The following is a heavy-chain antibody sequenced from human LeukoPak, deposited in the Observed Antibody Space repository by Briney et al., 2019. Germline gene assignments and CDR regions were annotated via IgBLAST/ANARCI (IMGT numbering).Heavy chain of an antibody. D-gene: IGHD6-13*01. CDR2: ISYDGSNK. J-gene: IGHJ4*02. V-gene: IGHV3-30-3*01. CDR1: GFTFSSYA. Sequence: GGSLRLSCAASGFTFSSYAMHWVRQAPGKGLEWVAVISYDGSNKYYADSVKGRFTISRDNTKNTLYLQMNSLRAEDTAVYYCARGGIAAASYYFDYWGQGTLVTVSS. CDR3: ARGGIAAASYYFDY.